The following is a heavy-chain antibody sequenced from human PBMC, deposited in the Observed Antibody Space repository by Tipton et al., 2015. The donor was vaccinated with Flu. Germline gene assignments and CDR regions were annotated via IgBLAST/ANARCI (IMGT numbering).Heavy chain of an antibody. J-gene: IGHJ3*02. CDR3: AKGNWGGAFDT. D-gene: IGHD7-27*01. CDR1: GDYISDYY. V-gene: IGHV4-59*03. Sequence: LRLSCIVSGDYISDYYWNWIRQSPGGGLEWLGYIHHTGKTNQNPSLKSRLTVSVDTSRNQFSLTLNAFTAADTAVYFCAKGNWGGAFDTWGQGTMVTVSS. CDR2: IHHTGKT.